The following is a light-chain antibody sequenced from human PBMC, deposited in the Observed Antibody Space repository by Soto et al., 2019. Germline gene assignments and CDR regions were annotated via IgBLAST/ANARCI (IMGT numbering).Light chain of an antibody. J-gene: IGKJ1*01. V-gene: IGKV3-20*01. CDR1: QSVRSNY. CDR2: GAS. Sequence: DIVLTQSPGTLSLSPGDRATLSCRASQSVRSNYLAWFQQKPGQAPRLLIYGASSRATGIPDRFIGSGSGTDFTLSITRLEPEDFAVYYCQQYVSSPKTFGQGTKV. CDR3: QQYVSSPKT.